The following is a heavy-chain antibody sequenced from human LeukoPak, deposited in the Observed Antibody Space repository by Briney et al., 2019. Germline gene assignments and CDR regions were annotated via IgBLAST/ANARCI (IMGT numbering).Heavy chain of an antibody. CDR2: IYYSGST. CDR1: GGSISSSSYY. V-gene: IGHV4-39*07. D-gene: IGHD1-26*01. CDR3: AQSGSRPHFDY. J-gene: IGHJ4*02. Sequence: PSETLSLTCTVSGGSISSSSYYWGWIRQPPGKGLEWIGSIYYSGSTYYNPSLKSRVTISVDTSKNQFSLKLSSVTAADTAVYYCAQSGSRPHFDYWGQGTLVTVSS.